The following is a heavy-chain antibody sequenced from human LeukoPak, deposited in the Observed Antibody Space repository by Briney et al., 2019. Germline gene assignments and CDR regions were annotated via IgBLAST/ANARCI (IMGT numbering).Heavy chain of an antibody. CDR1: GYTFTGYY. J-gene: IGHJ6*02. CDR3: AQTYDFLTAPGRYYYYGMDV. V-gene: IGHV1-2*02. Sequence: ASVKVSCKASGYTFTGYYMHWVRQAPGQGLEWMGWINPNSGGTNYAQKFQGRVTMTRDTSISTAYMELSRLRSDDTAVYYCAQTYDFLTAPGRYYYYGMDVWGQGTTVTVSS. CDR2: INPNSGGT. D-gene: IGHD3-9*01.